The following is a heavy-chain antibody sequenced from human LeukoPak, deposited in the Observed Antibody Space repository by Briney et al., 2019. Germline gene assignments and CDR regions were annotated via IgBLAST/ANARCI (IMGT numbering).Heavy chain of an antibody. Sequence: PGGSLRLSCAASGFTFSSYAMSWVRQAPGKGLEWVSAISGSGGSTYYADSVKGRFTISRDNSKNTLYLQMNSLRAEDTAVYYCARDGYYYDSSGYHTLDYWGQGTLVTVSS. J-gene: IGHJ4*02. CDR2: ISGSGGST. CDR1: GFTFSSYA. D-gene: IGHD3-22*01. CDR3: ARDGYYYDSSGYHTLDY. V-gene: IGHV3-23*01.